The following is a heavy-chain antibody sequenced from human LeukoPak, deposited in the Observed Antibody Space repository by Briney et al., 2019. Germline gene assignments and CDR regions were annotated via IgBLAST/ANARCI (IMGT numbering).Heavy chain of an antibody. D-gene: IGHD6-13*01. Sequence: GGTLRLSCAASGFTVIDNYMSWVRQAPGKGLEWVSGIYSGGSTYYADSVKGRFTISRDNSKNTVYLQMNSLRAEDTAVYYCARVWYSTYFVSWGQGTLVTVSS. CDR3: ARVWYSTYFVS. CDR1: GFTVIDNY. CDR2: IYSGGST. J-gene: IGHJ4*02. V-gene: IGHV3-53*01.